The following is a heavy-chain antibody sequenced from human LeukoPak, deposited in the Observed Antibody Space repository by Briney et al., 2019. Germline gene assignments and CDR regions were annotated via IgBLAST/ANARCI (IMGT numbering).Heavy chain of an antibody. D-gene: IGHD6-19*01. V-gene: IGHV3-23*01. CDR3: SKYWQWLVVAFDI. J-gene: IGHJ3*02. CDR1: EFIFSNYA. Sequence: GGSLSLSCALSEFIFSNYAVSWARQAPGEGLECVPVIRGGGGSTYYAASVKGRFTIYRDNTKHTLYLQMNSQRVKDTAVYYWSKYWQWLVVAFDIWREGTMV. CDR2: IRGGGGST.